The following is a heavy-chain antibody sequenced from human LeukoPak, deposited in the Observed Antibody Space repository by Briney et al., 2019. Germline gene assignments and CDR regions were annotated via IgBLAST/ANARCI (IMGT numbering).Heavy chain of an antibody. Sequence: PGGSLRLSCAASGFTFSSYAMSWVRQAPGKGLEWVGRIKSKTDGGTTDYAAPVKGRFTISRDDSKNTLYLQMNSLKTEDTAVYYCTTEIAAAGLFDYWGQGTLVTVST. V-gene: IGHV3-15*01. CDR2: IKSKTDGGTT. CDR1: GFTFSSYA. D-gene: IGHD6-13*01. J-gene: IGHJ4*02. CDR3: TTEIAAAGLFDY.